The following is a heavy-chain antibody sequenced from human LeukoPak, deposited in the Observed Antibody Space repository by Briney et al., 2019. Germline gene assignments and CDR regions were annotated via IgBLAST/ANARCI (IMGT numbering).Heavy chain of an antibody. CDR1: GGSISSYY. V-gene: IGHV4-59*01. Sequence: SETLSLTCTVSGGSISSYYWSWIRQPPGKGLEWIGYTYYSGSTNYNPSLKSRVTISVDTSKNQFSLKLSSVTAADTAVYYCARETPYGSGPPTRDNWFDPWGQGTLVIVSS. CDR3: ARETPYGSGPPTRDNWFDP. D-gene: IGHD3-10*01. CDR2: TYYSGST. J-gene: IGHJ5*02.